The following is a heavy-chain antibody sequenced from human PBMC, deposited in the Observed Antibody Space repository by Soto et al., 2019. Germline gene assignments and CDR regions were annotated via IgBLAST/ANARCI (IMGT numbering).Heavy chain of an antibody. V-gene: IGHV2-5*02. CDR1: GFSLSTSGVG. CDR2: IYWDDDK. Sequence: QITLNESGPTLVKPTQTLTLTCTFSGFSLSTSGVGVGWIRQPPGKALEWLALIYWDDDKRYSPSLKSRLTITKDASKNQVVLTMTNMDPVDTATYYCAHKGSGWSYFDYWGQGTLVTVSS. J-gene: IGHJ4*02. CDR3: AHKGSGWSYFDY. D-gene: IGHD6-19*01.